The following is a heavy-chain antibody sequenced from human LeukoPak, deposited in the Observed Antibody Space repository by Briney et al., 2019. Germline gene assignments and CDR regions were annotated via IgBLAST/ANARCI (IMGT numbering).Heavy chain of an antibody. CDR3: ARDGYPGGDY. CDR1: GFTFSTFA. Sequence: GGSLRLSCAASGFTFSTFAMSWVRQAPGKGLEWVSGISGWGRDTFYTDSVKGRFIISRDNAKNSLYLQMNSLRDEDTAVYYCARDGYPGGDYWGQGTLVTVSS. CDR2: ISGWGRDT. V-gene: IGHV3-23*01. D-gene: IGHD3-22*01. J-gene: IGHJ4*02.